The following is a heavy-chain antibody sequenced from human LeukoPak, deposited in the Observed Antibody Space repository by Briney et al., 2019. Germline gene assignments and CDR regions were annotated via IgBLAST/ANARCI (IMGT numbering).Heavy chain of an antibody. CDR3: AREGGPFRPLDY. CDR2: VHLDGRT. Sequence: KPSETLSLTCGVSGGSISSTNWWTWVRQPPGKGLEWIGEVHLDGRTNYNPSLQSRLTMSVDFSENHISLKPTSVTAADTAVYYCAREGGPFRPLDYSGQGTLVTVSS. D-gene: IGHD2/OR15-2a*01. J-gene: IGHJ4*02. CDR1: GGSISSTNW. V-gene: IGHV4-4*02.